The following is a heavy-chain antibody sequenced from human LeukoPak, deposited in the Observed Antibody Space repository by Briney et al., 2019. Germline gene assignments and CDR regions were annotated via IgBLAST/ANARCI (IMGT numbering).Heavy chain of an antibody. V-gene: IGHV3-48*03. D-gene: IGHD3-10*01. Sequence: GGSLRLSCAASGFTFSSYEMNWVRQAPGKGLEWVSYISSSGSTIYYADSVKGRFTISRDNAKNSLYLQMNSLRAEDTAVYYCARMTTYYYGSGSYSESWGQGTLVTVSS. CDR3: ARMTTYYYGSGSYSES. J-gene: IGHJ4*02. CDR2: ISSSGSTI. CDR1: GFTFSSYE.